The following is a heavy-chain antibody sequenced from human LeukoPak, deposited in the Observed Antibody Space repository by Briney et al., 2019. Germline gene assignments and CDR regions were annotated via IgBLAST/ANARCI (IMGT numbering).Heavy chain of an antibody. J-gene: IGHJ4*02. D-gene: IGHD1-26*01. CDR1: GFTFSSYA. V-gene: IGHV3-23*01. CDR2: ISGSGGST. CDR3: ANDILSWRGSHDY. Sequence: PGGSLRLSCAASGFTFSSYAMSWVRQAPGKGLEWVSAISGSGGSTYYADSVKGRFTISRDNSKNTLYLQMNSLRAEDTAAYYCANDILSWRGSHDYWGQGTLVTVSS.